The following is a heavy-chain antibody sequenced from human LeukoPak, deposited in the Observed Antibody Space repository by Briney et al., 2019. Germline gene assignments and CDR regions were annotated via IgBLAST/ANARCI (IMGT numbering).Heavy chain of an antibody. CDR1: GGSFSGYY. CDR3: ARLSGYPSWYFDL. CDR2: IYYSGST. Sequence: SETLSLTCAVYGGSFSGYYWSWIRQPPGKGLEWIGHIYYSGSTNYNPSLKSRVTISVDTSKNQFSLKLSSVTAADTAVYYCARLSGYPSWYFDLWGRGTLVTVSS. D-gene: IGHD3-22*01. V-gene: IGHV4-59*08. J-gene: IGHJ2*01.